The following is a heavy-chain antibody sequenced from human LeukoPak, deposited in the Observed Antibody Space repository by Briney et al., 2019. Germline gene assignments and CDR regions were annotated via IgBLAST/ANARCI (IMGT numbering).Heavy chain of an antibody. V-gene: IGHV3-23*01. Sequence: GGSLRLSCAASGFTFSSYAMSWVRQAPGKGLEWVSVISGSGITTYYADSVKGRFTISRENTENSLYLQMNSLRAEDTAVYYCAREKADSGYSAYAGAYWGQGTLVTVSS. D-gene: IGHD5-12*01. CDR3: AREKADSGYSAYAGAY. CDR2: ISGSGITT. CDR1: GFTFSSYA. J-gene: IGHJ4*02.